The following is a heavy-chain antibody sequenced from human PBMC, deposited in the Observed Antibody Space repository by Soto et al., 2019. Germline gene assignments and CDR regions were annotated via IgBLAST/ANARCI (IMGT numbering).Heavy chain of an antibody. D-gene: IGHD4-17*01. V-gene: IGHV4-39*01. CDR1: GGSVTNSSYY. CDR3: VGQRTTVPSHAYCDY. CDR2: VYYRGRS. Sequence: PSETLSLTCTVSGGSVTNSSYYWGWIRQSPGKGLEWIGSVYYRGRSYSKSSVKSRVTISVDTSKNRFSLSLNSVTASDTAVYFCVGQRTTVPSHAYCDYWGPGAMVTVSS. J-gene: IGHJ4*02.